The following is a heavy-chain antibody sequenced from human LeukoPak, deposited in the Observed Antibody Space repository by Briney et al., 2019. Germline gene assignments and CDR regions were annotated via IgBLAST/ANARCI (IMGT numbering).Heavy chain of an antibody. Sequence: GGSLRLSCSASGFTFSSYGMHWVRQAPGKGLVWVAFIRYDGSDKYCAESVKGRFTISRDNSKNTLYLQMNSLRTEDTAVYYCAKANRGSYYGLGDYFDYWGQGTLVTVSS. CDR3: AKANRGSYYGLGDYFDY. D-gene: IGHD1-26*01. V-gene: IGHV3-30*02. CDR2: IRYDGSDK. CDR1: GFTFSSYG. J-gene: IGHJ4*02.